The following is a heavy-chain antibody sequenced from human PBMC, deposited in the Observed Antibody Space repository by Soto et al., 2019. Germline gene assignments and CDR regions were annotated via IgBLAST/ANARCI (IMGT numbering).Heavy chain of an antibody. Sequence: PSDTLSLTCAVSGGSISSSNWWSWVRQPPGKGLEWIGEIFHSGSTTYNPSLKRRLTISIDKSKNQFSLKLSSVTAADTAVYYCARELDQGVGRDVWGQGTKVTVYS. CDR3: ARELDQGVGRDV. V-gene: IGHV4-4*02. D-gene: IGHD3-10*01. CDR1: GGSISSSNW. J-gene: IGHJ6*02. CDR2: IFHSGST.